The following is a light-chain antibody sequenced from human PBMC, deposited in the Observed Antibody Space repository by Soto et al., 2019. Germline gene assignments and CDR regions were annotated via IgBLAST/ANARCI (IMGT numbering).Light chain of an antibody. V-gene: IGLV2-8*01. CDR1: SSDVGGYNY. CDR2: EVN. J-gene: IGLJ2*01. CDR3: SSYAGSNNVV. Sequence: QSVLTQPPSASGSPGQSVTISCTGTSSDVGGYNYVSWYQQHPGKAPKLMIYEVNKRPSGVPDRFSGSKSGNTASLTVSGLQAEDEADYCCSSYAGSNNVVFGGGPKVTVL.